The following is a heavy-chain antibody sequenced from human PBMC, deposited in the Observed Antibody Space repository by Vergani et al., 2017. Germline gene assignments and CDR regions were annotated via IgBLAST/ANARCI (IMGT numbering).Heavy chain of an antibody. CDR3: AKGPRIAVAGTWFDP. Sequence: EVQLLESGGGLVQPGGSLRLSCAASGFTFSSYAMSWVRQAPGKGLEWVSAISGSGCSTYYADSVKGRFTISRDNSKNTLYLQMNSLRAEDTAVYYCAKGPRIAVAGTWFDPWGQGTLVTVSS. V-gene: IGHV3-23*01. CDR2: ISGSGCST. CDR1: GFTFSSYA. J-gene: IGHJ5*02. D-gene: IGHD6-19*01.